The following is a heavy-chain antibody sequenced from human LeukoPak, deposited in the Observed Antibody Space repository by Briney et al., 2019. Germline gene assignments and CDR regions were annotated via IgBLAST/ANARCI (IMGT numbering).Heavy chain of an antibody. CDR2: IIPIFGIA. Sequence: SVKVSCKASGGTFSSYAISWVRQAPGQGLERMGRIIPIFGIANYAQKFQGRVTITADKSTSTAYMELSSLRSEDTAVYYCARGAGDCSSTSCYKGYYYYGMDVWGQGTTVTVSS. V-gene: IGHV1-69*04. CDR1: GGTFSSYA. CDR3: ARGAGDCSSTSCYKGYYYYGMDV. J-gene: IGHJ6*02. D-gene: IGHD2-2*02.